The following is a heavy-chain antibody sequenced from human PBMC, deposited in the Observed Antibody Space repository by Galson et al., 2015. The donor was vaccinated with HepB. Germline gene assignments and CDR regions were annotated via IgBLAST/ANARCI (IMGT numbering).Heavy chain of an antibody. CDR3: AKAGGDLWNIVVVSYYYYYMDV. V-gene: IGHV3-30*18. Sequence: SLRLSCAASGFTFSSYGTHWVRQAPGKGLEWVAVISYDGSNKYYADSVKGRFTISRDNSKNTLYLQMNSLRAEDTAVYYCAKAGGDLWNIVVVSYYYYYMDVWGKGTTVTVSS. CDR1: GFTFSSYG. D-gene: IGHD2-2*01. J-gene: IGHJ6*03. CDR2: ISYDGSNK.